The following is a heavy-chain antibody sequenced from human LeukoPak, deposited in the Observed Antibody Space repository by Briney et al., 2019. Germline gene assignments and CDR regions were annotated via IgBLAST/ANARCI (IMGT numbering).Heavy chain of an antibody. CDR2: INTGNGNT. CDR3: ASGEGYCSGGSCQNY. Sequence: ASVKVSCKASGYTFTSYAIHWVRQAPGQRLEWMGWINTGNGNTKYSQKFQGRVTITRDTSASTAYMELSSLRSEDTAVYYCASGEGYCSGGSCQNYWGQGTLVTVSS. CDR1: GYTFTSYA. V-gene: IGHV1-3*04. D-gene: IGHD2-15*01. J-gene: IGHJ4*02.